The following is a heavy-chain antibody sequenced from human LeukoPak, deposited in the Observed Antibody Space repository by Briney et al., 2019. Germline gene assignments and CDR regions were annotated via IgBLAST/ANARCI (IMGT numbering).Heavy chain of an antibody. J-gene: IGHJ4*02. D-gene: IGHD6-6*01. V-gene: IGHV3-53*01. Sequence: GGSLRLSCAASGFTVSSNYMSWVRQAPGKGLEWVSVIYSGGSTYYADSVKGRFTISRDNSMNTVYLQMNSLRADDTAVYYCAKRGSSSYYFESWGQGTLVTVSS. CDR1: GFTVSSNY. CDR2: IYSGGST. CDR3: AKRGSSSYYFES.